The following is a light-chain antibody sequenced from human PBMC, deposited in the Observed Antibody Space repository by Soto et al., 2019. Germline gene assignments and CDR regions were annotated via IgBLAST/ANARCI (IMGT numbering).Light chain of an antibody. V-gene: IGKV2-28*01. CDR3: MQSQQSPPT. CDR1: QSLLQSNGYNY. CDR2: FGS. J-gene: IGKJ1*01. Sequence: DIVMTQSPLSLPVTPGEPASIPCSSSQSLLQSNGYNYLDWYLPKPGQSPQLLIYFGSVRASGVPDRFSGSGCGTDFTLNIRRGGAEYVGVYYCMQSQQSPPTLGQGTKVEI.